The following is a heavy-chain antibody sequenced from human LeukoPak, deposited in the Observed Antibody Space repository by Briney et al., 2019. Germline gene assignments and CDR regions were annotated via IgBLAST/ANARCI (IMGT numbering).Heavy chain of an antibody. J-gene: IGHJ5*02. CDR1: GFTFSSYW. V-gene: IGHV3-74*01. D-gene: IGHD6-19*01. CDR3: ARSSSGWYHWFDP. CDR2: INSDGSST. Sequence: PGGSLRLSCAASGFTFSSYWMHWVRQAPGKGLVWVSRINSDGSSTSYADSVKGRFTISRDNAKNTLYLQMNSLRAEDTAVYYCARSSSGWYHWFDPWGQGTLVTVSS.